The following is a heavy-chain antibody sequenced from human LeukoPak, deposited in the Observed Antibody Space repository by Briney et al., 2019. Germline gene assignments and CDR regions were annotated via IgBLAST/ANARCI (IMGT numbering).Heavy chain of an antibody. CDR3: ATQKVTVRNWFDP. CDR2: INPNSGGT. CDR1: GYTFTGYY. Sequence: ASVKVSCKASGYTFTGYYMHWVRQAPGQGLEWMGWINPNSGGTNYAQKFQGRVTMTRDTSISTAYMELSRLRSDYTAVYYCATQKVTVRNWFDPWGQGTLVTVSS. D-gene: IGHD2-21*02. V-gene: IGHV1-2*02. J-gene: IGHJ5*02.